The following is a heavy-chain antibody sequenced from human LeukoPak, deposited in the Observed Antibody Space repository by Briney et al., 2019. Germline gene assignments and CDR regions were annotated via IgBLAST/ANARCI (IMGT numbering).Heavy chain of an antibody. J-gene: IGHJ3*02. D-gene: IGHD6-19*01. Sequence: GESLKISCKGSGYSFTNYWIGWVRPMSGKGLEWMGIIYPGDSDTRYSPSFQGQVTISADKSIITAYLQWSRLKASDTAMYYCARTGYSSGWYGGFDIWGQGTLVTVSS. CDR3: ARTGYSSGWYGGFDI. V-gene: IGHV5-51*01. CDR1: GYSFTNYW. CDR2: IYPGDSDT.